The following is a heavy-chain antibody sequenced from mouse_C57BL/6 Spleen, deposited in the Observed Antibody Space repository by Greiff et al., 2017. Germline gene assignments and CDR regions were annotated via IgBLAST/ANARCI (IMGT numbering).Heavy chain of an antibody. CDR3: ARTGYYGSSPYAMDY. Sequence: QVQLQQPGAELVKPGASVKLSCKASGYTFTSYWMHWVKQRPGRGLEWIGRIVPNSGGTKYNEKFKSKATLTVDKPSSPAYMTLSSLTSADSAVYYCARTGYYGSSPYAMDYWGQGTSVTVSS. D-gene: IGHD1-1*01. V-gene: IGHV1-72*01. J-gene: IGHJ4*01. CDR2: IVPNSGGT. CDR1: GYTFTSYW.